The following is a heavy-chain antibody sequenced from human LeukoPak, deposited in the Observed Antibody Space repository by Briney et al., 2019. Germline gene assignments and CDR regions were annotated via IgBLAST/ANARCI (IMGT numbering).Heavy chain of an antibody. CDR2: INSDGSST. J-gene: IGHJ5*02. CDR3: ARARGLGYGDYVRWFDP. CDR1: GFTFSHYT. Sequence: GGSLRLSCAASGFTFSHYTMNWVRQAPGKGLVWVSRINSDGSSTTYADSVKGRFTISRDNAKNTLYLQMNSLRAEDTAVYYCARARGLGYGDYVRWFDPWGQGTLVTVSS. V-gene: IGHV3-74*01. D-gene: IGHD4-17*01.